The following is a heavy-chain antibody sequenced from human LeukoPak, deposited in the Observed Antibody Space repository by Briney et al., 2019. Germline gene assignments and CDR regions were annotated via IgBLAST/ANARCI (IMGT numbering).Heavy chain of an antibody. CDR1: GGCFSGYY. CDR2: INHSGST. V-gene: IGHV4-34*01. J-gene: IGHJ4*02. Sequence: SETLSLTCAVYGGCFSGYYWSWIRQPPGKGLEWIGEINHSGSTNYNPSLKSRVTISVDTSKNQFSLKLSSVTAADTAVYYCARGRAYYYDSSGYLRRYYFDYWGQGTLVTVSS. CDR3: ARGRAYYYDSSGYLRRYYFDY. D-gene: IGHD3-22*01.